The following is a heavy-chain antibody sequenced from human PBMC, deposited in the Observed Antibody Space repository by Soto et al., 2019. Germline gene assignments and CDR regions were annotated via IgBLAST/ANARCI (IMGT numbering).Heavy chain of an antibody. CDR1: GINFNNHA. CDR3: ARLTNYYEFGAFDL. CDR2: ISGSGNSA. V-gene: IGHV3-23*01. J-gene: IGHJ2*01. D-gene: IGHD3-22*01. Sequence: GGSLRLSCAASGINFNNHAMSWVRQAPGKGLEWVSAISGSGNSAYYGEAVKGRFTVSRDNVKNSLHLHMKSLRAEDTAIYYCARLTNYYEFGAFDLWGPGTLVTVSS.